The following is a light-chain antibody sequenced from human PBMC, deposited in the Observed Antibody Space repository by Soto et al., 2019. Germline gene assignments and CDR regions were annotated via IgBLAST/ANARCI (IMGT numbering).Light chain of an antibody. CDR2: SAS. CDR1: QTINNY. V-gene: IGKV1-39*01. CDR3: QKSDSQTWK. Sequence: NQINHSPCSPSASVVDGVSITSRTSQTINNYLNWYQQKPGKAPKLLVYSASNLQSGVPSRFSGSGSGTNFTLTISELQPEDFPTYYCQKSDSQTWKFGQGTKVEIK. J-gene: IGKJ1*01.